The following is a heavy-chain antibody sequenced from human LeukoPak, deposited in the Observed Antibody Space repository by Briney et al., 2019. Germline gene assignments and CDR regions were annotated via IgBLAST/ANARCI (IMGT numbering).Heavy chain of an antibody. Sequence: SVKVSCKASGGTFSSYAISWVRQAPGQGLEWMGGIIPIFGTANYAQKFQGRVTITADESTSTAYMELSSLRSEDTAVYYCVRARGCSNCLLTDGFDSWGQGTKVTVSS. CDR3: VRARGCSNCLLTDGFDS. CDR2: IIPIFGTA. V-gene: IGHV1-69*13. D-gene: IGHD6-13*01. CDR1: GGTFSSYA. J-gene: IGHJ3*01.